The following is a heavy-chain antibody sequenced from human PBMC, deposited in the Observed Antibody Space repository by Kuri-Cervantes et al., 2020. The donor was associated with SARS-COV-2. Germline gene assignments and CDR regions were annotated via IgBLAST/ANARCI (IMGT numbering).Heavy chain of an antibody. CDR2: IYPGDSDT. J-gene: IGHJ6*02. Sequence: KVSCKGSGYSFTSYWIGWVRQMPGKGLEWMGIIYPGDSDTRYSPSFQGQVTISADKSISTAYLQWSSLKASDTAMYYCARLRSSYENYYYYGMDVWGQGTTVTVSS. V-gene: IGHV5-51*01. D-gene: IGHD6-6*01. CDR1: GYSFTSYW. CDR3: ARLRSSYENYYYYGMDV.